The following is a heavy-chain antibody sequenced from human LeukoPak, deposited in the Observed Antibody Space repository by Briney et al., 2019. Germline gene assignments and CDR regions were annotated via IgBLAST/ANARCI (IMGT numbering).Heavy chain of an antibody. V-gene: IGHV3-23*01. CDR3: AKEEGSRQQLVRGGWFDP. Sequence: GGSLRLSCAASGFTFSSYAMSWVRQAPGKGLEWVSAISGSGGSTYYADSVKGRFTISRDNSKNTLYLQMNSLRAEDTAVYYCAKEEGSRQQLVRGGWFDPWGQGTLVTVSS. CDR2: ISGSGGST. CDR1: GFTFSSYA. D-gene: IGHD6-13*01. J-gene: IGHJ5*02.